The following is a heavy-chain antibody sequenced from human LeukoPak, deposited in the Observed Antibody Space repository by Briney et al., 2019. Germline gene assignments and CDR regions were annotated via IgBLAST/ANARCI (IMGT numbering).Heavy chain of an antibody. Sequence: SVKVSCKASGGTFSSYAISWVRQAPGRGLEWMGRIIPILGIANYAQKFQGRVTVTADKSTSTAYMELSSLRSEDTAVYYCARALNGGNSGRWFDPWGQGTLVTVSS. J-gene: IGHJ5*02. D-gene: IGHD4-23*01. CDR2: IIPILGIA. V-gene: IGHV1-69*04. CDR1: GGTFSSYA. CDR3: ARALNGGNSGRWFDP.